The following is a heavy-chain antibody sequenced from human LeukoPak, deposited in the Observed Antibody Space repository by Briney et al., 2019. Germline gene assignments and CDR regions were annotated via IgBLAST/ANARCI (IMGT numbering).Heavy chain of an antibody. CDR2: ISAYNGNT. CDR3: ARDRRYNWNYEDYYYYMDV. J-gene: IGHJ6*03. Sequence: ASVKVSCKASGYTFTSYDINWVRQATGQGLEWMGWISAYNGNTNYAQKLQGRVTMTTDTSTSTAYMELRSLRSDDTAVYYCARDRRYNWNYEDYYYYMDVWGKGTTVTVSS. V-gene: IGHV1-18*01. CDR1: GYTFTSYD. D-gene: IGHD1-7*01.